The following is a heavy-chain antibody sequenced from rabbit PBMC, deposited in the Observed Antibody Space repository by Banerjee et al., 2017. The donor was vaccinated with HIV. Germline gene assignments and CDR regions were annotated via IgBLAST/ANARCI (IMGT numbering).Heavy chain of an antibody. CDR1: GFSFSSSDW. D-gene: IGHD1-1*01. Sequence: QSLEESGGDLVKPGASLTLTCTASGFSFSSSDWICWVRQAPGKGLEWIACIHAGSSGVTYYANWAKGRFTISKTSSTTVTLQMTSLTAADTATYFCARNYVNVFDPWGPGTLVTVS. CDR2: IHAGSSGVT. V-gene: IGHV1S40*01. CDR3: ARNYVNVFDP. J-gene: IGHJ2*01.